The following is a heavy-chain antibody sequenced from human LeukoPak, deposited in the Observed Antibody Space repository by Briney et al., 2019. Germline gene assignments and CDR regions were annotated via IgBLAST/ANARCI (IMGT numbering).Heavy chain of an antibody. D-gene: IGHD2-15*01. CDR2: IWYDGSNK. Sequence: GGSLRLSCAASGFTFRSYGMRWVRQAPGKGLEWVAVIWYDGSNKYYADSVKGRFTISRDTPKNTLYLQMNSLRAEDTAVYYCARDRSVRYFDYWGQGALVTVSS. J-gene: IGHJ4*02. V-gene: IGHV3-33*01. CDR1: GFTFRSYG. CDR3: ARDRSVRYFDY.